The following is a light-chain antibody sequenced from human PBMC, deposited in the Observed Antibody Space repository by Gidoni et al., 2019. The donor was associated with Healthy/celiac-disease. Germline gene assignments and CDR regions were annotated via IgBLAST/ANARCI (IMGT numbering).Light chain of an antibody. CDR1: QSVSSSY. J-gene: IGKJ1*01. CDR2: GAA. CDR3: QQYGRSPWT. Sequence: IVLTQSPGTLSLSPGERATLSCRASQSVSSSYLAWYQQKPGQPPRLLIYGAASRATDIPDRFSGSGSGTDFTLTISRLEPEDFAVYYCQQYGRSPWTFGQGTKVEIK. V-gene: IGKV3-20*01.